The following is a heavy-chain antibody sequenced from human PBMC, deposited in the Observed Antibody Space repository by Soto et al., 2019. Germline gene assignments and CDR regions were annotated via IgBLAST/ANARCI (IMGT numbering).Heavy chain of an antibody. J-gene: IGHJ5*02. CDR1: GGSVTSSTSS. CDR2: IFYGHGT. V-gene: IGHV4-39*01. D-gene: IGHD3-9*01. Sequence: QVQLQESGPGLVNPSETLSLTCTVSGGSVTSSTSSWARVRQPPGKGLHWIGTIFYGHGTYYNPSLESRVTISLDTSKIQFSLELTSVTAADTAVYYCARQPTGYPNWFDAWGRGILVIVSS. CDR3: ARQPTGYPNWFDA.